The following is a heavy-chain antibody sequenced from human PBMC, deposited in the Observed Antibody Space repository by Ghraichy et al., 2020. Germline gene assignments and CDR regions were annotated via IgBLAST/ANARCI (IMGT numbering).Heavy chain of an antibody. Sequence: GGSLRLSCKGSGFPFSRYGMHWVRRAPGKGLEWVALRSPDKETKFYADSVRGRFTISRDDSKSTLFLRMNNLRPEDTGIYYFARGDDGSPDSWGPGTLVIVSS. V-gene: IGHV3-30*03. CDR3: ARGDDGSPDS. CDR1: GFPFSRYG. D-gene: IGHD1-26*01. J-gene: IGHJ4*02. CDR2: RSPDKETK.